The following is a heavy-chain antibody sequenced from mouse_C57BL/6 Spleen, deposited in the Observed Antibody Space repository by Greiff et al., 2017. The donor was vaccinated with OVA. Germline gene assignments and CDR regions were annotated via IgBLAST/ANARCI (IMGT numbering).Heavy chain of an antibody. CDR3: ARWYYGYNYGMDY. D-gene: IGHD1-1*01. Sequence: QVQLHHSGAYLVMPGASVKLSCTASGYTFTGYWMHWVKQRPGQGLEWIGEIDPASGSTNYNQKFKGKTTFTADTSSNTAYMQLSSLTSEDSAVYYCARWYYGYNYGMDYWGQGTSVTVS. CDR1: GYTFTGYW. V-gene: IGHV1-69*01. CDR2: IDPASGST. J-gene: IGHJ4*01.